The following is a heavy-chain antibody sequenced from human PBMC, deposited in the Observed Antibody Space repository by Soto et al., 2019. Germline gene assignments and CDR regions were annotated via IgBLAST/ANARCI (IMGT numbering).Heavy chain of an antibody. CDR3: ARETIPQMYYYGTDV. D-gene: IGHD3-16*01. V-gene: IGHV1-18*01. Sequence: QVQLVQSGAEVREPGASVKVSCKASGYTFTNYGISWVRQAPGQGLEWIGWISAYNGKIDYAQKVQGRITMTTATSTSTAFMELRSLRSDDTAVYYCARETIPQMYYYGTDVWGQGTTVIVSS. J-gene: IGHJ6*02. CDR1: GYTFTNYG. CDR2: ISAYNGKI.